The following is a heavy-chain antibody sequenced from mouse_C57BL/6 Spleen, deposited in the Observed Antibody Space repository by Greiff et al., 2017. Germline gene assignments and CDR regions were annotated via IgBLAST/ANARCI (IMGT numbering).Heavy chain of an antibody. Sequence: EVQVVESGGGLVKPGGSLKLSCAASGFTFSDYGMHWVRQAPEKGLEWVAYISSGSSTIYYADTVKGRFTISRDNAKNTLFLQMTSLRSENTAMYYCTRLYYYDWYFDVWGTGTTVTVSS. CDR2: ISSGSSTI. J-gene: IGHJ1*03. CDR1: GFTFSDYG. CDR3: TRLYYYDWYFDV. V-gene: IGHV5-17*01. D-gene: IGHD1-1*01.